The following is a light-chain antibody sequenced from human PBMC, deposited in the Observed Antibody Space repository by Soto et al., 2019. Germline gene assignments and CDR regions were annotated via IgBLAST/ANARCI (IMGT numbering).Light chain of an antibody. CDR2: EGS. J-gene: IGLJ2*01. CDR3: SSYAGSSTHVV. V-gene: IGLV2-23*01. Sequence: QSALTQPASVSGSPGQSITISCTGISSDVGSYNLVSWYQQHPGKAPKVMIYEGSKRPSGVSNRFSGSRPGNTASLTISGLQAEDEAHYYSSSYAGSSTHVVFGGGTKLTVL. CDR1: SSDVGSYNL.